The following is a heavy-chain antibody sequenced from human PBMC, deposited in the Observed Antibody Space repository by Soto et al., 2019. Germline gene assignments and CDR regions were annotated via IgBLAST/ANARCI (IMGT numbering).Heavy chain of an antibody. J-gene: IGHJ4*02. Sequence: PGGSLRLSCAASGFIFSNFWMSWVRQAPGKGLEWVANIKQDGSEKYYVDSVKGRFTISRDNAKNSLYLQMNSLRAEDTAVYYCARNTSRWFYYFDYWGQGTLVTVSS. V-gene: IGHV3-7*03. CDR1: GFIFSNFW. D-gene: IGHD6-19*01. CDR2: IKQDGSEK. CDR3: ARNTSRWFYYFDY.